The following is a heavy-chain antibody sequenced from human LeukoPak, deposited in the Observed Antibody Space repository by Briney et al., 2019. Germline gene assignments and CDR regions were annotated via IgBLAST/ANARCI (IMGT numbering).Heavy chain of an antibody. Sequence: ASVKVSCKASGYTFTSCDINWVRQATGQGLEWMGWMNPNSGNTGYAQKFQGRVTITRNTSISTAYMELSSLRSEDTAVYYCARVGGWYLGDYYYYMDVWGKGTTVTVSS. J-gene: IGHJ6*03. V-gene: IGHV1-8*03. D-gene: IGHD6-19*01. CDR1: GYTFTSCD. CDR3: ARVGGWYLGDYYYYMDV. CDR2: MNPNSGNT.